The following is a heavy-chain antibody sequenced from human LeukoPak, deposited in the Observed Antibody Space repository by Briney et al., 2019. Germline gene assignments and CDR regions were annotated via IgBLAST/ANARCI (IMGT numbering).Heavy chain of an antibody. J-gene: IGHJ4*02. CDR1: GFTFSSYW. D-gene: IGHD2-21*02. Sequence: PGGSLRLSCAASGFTFSSYWMHWVRQAPGKGLVWVSRINSDGSSTSYADSVKGRFTISRDNAKNTLYLQMNSLRAEDTAVYYCARGPILYVVTATRLDYWGQGTLVTVSS. CDR3: ARGPILYVVTATRLDY. V-gene: IGHV3-74*01. CDR2: INSDGSST.